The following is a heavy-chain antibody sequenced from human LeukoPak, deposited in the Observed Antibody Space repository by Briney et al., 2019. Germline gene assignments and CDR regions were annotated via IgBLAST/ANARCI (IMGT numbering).Heavy chain of an antibody. CDR1: GYTFTSYY. Sequence: ASVKVSCKASGYTFTSYYMHWVRQAPGQGLEWMGIINPSGGSTNYAQKFQGRVTITADESTSTAYMELSSLRSEDTAVYYCASEDYYGSGSYRKFDYWGQGTLVTVSS. J-gene: IGHJ4*02. D-gene: IGHD3-10*01. CDR3: ASEDYYGSGSYRKFDY. CDR2: INPSGGST. V-gene: IGHV1-46*01.